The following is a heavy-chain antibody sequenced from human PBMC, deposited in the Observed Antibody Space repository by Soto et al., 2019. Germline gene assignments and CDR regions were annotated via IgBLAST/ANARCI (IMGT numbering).Heavy chain of an antibody. CDR3: AKCGELLATAFDF. D-gene: IGHD1-26*01. CDR1: GFTFRSYA. V-gene: IGHV3-23*01. Sequence: VQLLESGGELVQPGGSLRLSCAASGFTFRSYAMSWVRQTPGKGLEWVSSISGSGGSTYYADSVKGRFTISRDNSKSTLYLQMDSLRAEDTAVYYCAKCGELLATAFDFWGQGTMVTVSS. J-gene: IGHJ3*01. CDR2: ISGSGGST.